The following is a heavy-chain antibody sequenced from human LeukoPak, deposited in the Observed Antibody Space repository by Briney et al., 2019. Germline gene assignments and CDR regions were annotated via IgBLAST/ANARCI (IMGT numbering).Heavy chain of an antibody. J-gene: IGHJ4*02. CDR2: ISDSGGST. CDR1: GFTFSSYV. D-gene: IGHD3-22*01. CDR3: AKHDRSGYYYFDC. Sequence: GGSLRLSCAASGFTFSSYVMSWVRQAPGKGLEWVSAISDSGGSTYYADSMKGRFTISRDNSKNTLYLQMNSLRAEDTAVYYCAKHDRSGYYYFDCWGQGTLVTVSS. V-gene: IGHV3-23*01.